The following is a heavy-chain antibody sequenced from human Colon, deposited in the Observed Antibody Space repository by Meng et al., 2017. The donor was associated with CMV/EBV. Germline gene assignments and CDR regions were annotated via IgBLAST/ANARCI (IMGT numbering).Heavy chain of an antibody. CDR2: FSTEGNT. D-gene: IGHD3-3*01. CDR3: ADIFHFGV. Sequence: GGSLRLSCAASGFNVNTQYMYWVCQAPGRGLEWVSTFSTEGNTYYADFVKGRFAISRDISKNTLSLQMDSLRVDDTAIYFCADIFHFGVWGHGTTVTVSS. J-gene: IGHJ6*02. V-gene: IGHV3-53*01. CDR1: GFNVNTQY.